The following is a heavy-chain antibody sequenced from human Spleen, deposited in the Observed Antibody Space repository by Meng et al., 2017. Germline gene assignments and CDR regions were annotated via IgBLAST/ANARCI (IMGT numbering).Heavy chain of an antibody. D-gene: IGHD2-2*01. Sequence: ASVKVSCKASGYTFTSYDINWVRQATGQGLEWMGWMNPNSGNTGYAQKFQGRVTITRNTSISTAYMELSSLRSEDTAVYYCARDRNCSSSSCQYYYGMDVWGQGTTVTVSS. CDR2: MNPNSGNT. J-gene: IGHJ6*02. V-gene: IGHV1-8*03. CDR3: ARDRNCSSSSCQYYYGMDV. CDR1: GYTFTSYD.